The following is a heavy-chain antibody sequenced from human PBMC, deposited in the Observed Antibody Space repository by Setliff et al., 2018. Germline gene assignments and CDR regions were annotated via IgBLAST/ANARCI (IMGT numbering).Heavy chain of an antibody. J-gene: IGHJ6*03. CDR1: GYTFSTYA. CDR3: ARGSRFGTIVYRGDYYLDV. V-gene: IGHV7-4-1*02. CDR2: INTNTGNP. D-gene: IGHD3-10*01. Sequence: ASVKVSCKGSGYTFSTYAIIWMRQAPGQGLEWMGWINTNTGNPSCAQGFTGRFVFSLDTSVSTAYLQISSLKAEDTAIYYCARGSRFGTIVYRGDYYLDVWGKGTTVTVSS.